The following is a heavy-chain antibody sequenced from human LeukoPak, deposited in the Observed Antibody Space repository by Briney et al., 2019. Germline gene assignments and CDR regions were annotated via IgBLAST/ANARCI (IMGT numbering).Heavy chain of an antibody. CDR2: ISGSGGST. CDR3: ATLGWELPNIYYYYYMDV. V-gene: IGHV3-23*01. J-gene: IGHJ6*03. Sequence: GGSLRLSCAASGFTFSSYAMSWVRQAPGKGLEWVSAISGSGGSTYYADSVKGRFTISRDNSKNTLYLQMNSLRAEDTAVYYCATLGWELPNIYYYYYMDVWGKGTTVTVSS. CDR1: GFTFSSYA. D-gene: IGHD1-26*01.